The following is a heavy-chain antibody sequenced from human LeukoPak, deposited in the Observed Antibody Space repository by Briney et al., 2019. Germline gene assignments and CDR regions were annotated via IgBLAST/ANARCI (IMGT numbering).Heavy chain of an antibody. CDR3: ARRGASSGGLDY. D-gene: IGHD6-19*01. Sequence: GGSLRLSCAASGFTFSDYNMRWVRQAPGKGLEWVSYISYSSSTIYYADSVKGRFTISRDNAKNSLYLQMNSLRAEDTAVYYCARRGASSGGLDYWGQGTLVTVSS. CDR1: GFTFSDYN. CDR2: ISYSSSTI. J-gene: IGHJ4*02. V-gene: IGHV3-48*01.